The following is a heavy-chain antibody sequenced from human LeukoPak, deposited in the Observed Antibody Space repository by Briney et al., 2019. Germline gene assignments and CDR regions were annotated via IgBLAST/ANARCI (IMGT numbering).Heavy chain of an antibody. CDR2: ISTSGTYI. CDR1: GFTFSSYG. Sequence: GGSLRLSCAASGFTFSSYGMHWVRQAPGKGLEWISSISTSGTYIYDADSVKGRFTISGDNAKNSLYLQMNSLRAEDTAVYYCARRYCTSTTCDAFDYWGQGTLVTVSS. J-gene: IGHJ4*02. V-gene: IGHV3-21*01. CDR3: ARRYCTSTTCDAFDY. D-gene: IGHD2-2*01.